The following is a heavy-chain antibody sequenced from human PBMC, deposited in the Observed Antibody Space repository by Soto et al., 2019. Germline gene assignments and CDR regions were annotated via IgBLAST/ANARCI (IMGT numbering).Heavy chain of an antibody. Sequence: EASVKVSCKASGYTFTSYYMHWVRQAPGQGLEWMGIINPSGGSTSYAQKFQGRVTMTRDTSTSTVYMELSSLRSEDTAVYYCASMSKGLGELSLPPPLLGVRPRTADDAFDIWGQGTMVTVSS. CDR1: GYTFTSYY. J-gene: IGHJ3*02. CDR2: INPSGGST. V-gene: IGHV1-46*03. CDR3: ASMSKGLGELSLPPPLLGVRPRTADDAFDI. D-gene: IGHD3-16*02.